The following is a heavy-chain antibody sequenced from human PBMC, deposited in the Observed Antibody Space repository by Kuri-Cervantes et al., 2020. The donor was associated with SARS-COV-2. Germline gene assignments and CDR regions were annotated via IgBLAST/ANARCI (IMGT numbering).Heavy chain of an antibody. CDR3: ARGLIGLVPAPVLGLGPHYYYFHMDV. CDR1: GGSISSGGYS. D-gene: IGHD2-2*01. Sequence: SETLSLTCVVSGGSISSGGYSWRWIRQPPGKGLEWIEYTFHSGTTYYYPSLKGRVTISVDRSKDQLSLKLSSVTAADTAVYYCARGLIGLVPAPVLGLGPHYYYFHMDVWGQGTTVTVSS. V-gene: IGHV4-30-2*01. J-gene: IGHJ6*02. CDR2: TFHSGTT.